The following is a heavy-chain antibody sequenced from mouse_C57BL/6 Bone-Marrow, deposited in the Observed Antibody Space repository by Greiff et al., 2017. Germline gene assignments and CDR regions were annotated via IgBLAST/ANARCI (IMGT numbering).Heavy chain of an antibody. Sequence: QVQLKESGPELVKPGASVKISCKASGYAFSSSWMNWVKQRPGKGLEWIGRIYPGDGDTNYNGKFKGKATLTADKSSSTAYMQLSSLTSEDSAVYVCARDYCGPPRFAYWGQGTLVTVSA. CDR3: ARDYCGPPRFAY. CDR2: IYPGDGDT. D-gene: IGHD1-1*01. CDR1: GYAFSSSW. V-gene: IGHV1-82*01. J-gene: IGHJ3*01.